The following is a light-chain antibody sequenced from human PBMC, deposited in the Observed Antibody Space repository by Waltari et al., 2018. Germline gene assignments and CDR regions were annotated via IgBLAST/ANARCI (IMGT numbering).Light chain of an antibody. Sequence: SYELIQTPSVSVSPGQTANIACSGKTLGQKYVSWYRQKPGQSPVLIIYEDNKRPSGIPRRISGSNSGNAATLTISDTQAMDEADYYCQAWDRNTVVFGGGTELTVL. CDR1: TLGQKY. J-gene: IGLJ3*02. CDR3: QAWDRNTVV. V-gene: IGLV3-1*01. CDR2: EDN.